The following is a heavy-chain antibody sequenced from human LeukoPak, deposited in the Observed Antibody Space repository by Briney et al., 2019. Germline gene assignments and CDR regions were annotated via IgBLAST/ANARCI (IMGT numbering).Heavy chain of an antibody. CDR3: ARDGVYDILTGYTKFDY. V-gene: IGHV4-38-2*02. CDR1: GYSISSGYY. Sequence: SETLSLTCTVSGYSISSGYYWGWIRQPPGKGLEWIGSIYHSGSTYYNPSLKSRVTISVDTSKNQFSLKLSSVTAADTAVYYCARDGVYDILTGYTKFDYWGQGTLVTVSS. D-gene: IGHD3-9*01. CDR2: IYHSGST. J-gene: IGHJ4*02.